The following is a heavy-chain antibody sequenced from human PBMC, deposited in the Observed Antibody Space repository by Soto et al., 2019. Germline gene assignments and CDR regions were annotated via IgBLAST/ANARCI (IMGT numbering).Heavy chain of an antibody. D-gene: IGHD2-21*01. CDR1: GFTFSSYW. V-gene: IGHV3-74*01. Sequence: PGGSLRLSCAASGFTFSSYWMHWVRQAPGKGLVWVSRINSDGTDKTYADSVEGRFTISRDNAKNTLYLEMNSLRADDTALYFCARVEARCAANCYKVLDYWGQGTLVTVSS. CDR3: ARVEARCAANCYKVLDY. J-gene: IGHJ4*02. CDR2: INSDGTDK.